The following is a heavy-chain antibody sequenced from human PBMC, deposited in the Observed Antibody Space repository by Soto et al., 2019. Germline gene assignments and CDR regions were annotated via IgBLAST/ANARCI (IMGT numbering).Heavy chain of an antibody. CDR3: ARWNADGAY. CDR2: FTGVIGTT. Sequence: EVQLLESGGGLVQPGGSLRLSCAASGFTVGTYGVTWVRQAPGKGPEWVSGFTGVIGTTHYADSVRGRFTITRDDSKNTVYLQMNSLRIAAPAVYSCARWNADGAYSGRGPLVPVSS. CDR1: GFTVGTYG. V-gene: IGHV3-23*01. D-gene: IGHD1-1*01. J-gene: IGHJ4*02.